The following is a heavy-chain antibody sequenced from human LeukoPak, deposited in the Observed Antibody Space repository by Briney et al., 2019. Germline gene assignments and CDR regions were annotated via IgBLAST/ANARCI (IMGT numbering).Heavy chain of an antibody. CDR1: GGSISSSSYY. V-gene: IGHV4-39*07. Sequence: SETLSLTCTVSGGSISSSSYYWGWIRQPPGKGLEWIGSIYYSGSTNYNPSLKSRVTISVDTSKNQFSLKLSSVTAADTAVYYCARASITMVRGESIGYYYYGMDVWGQGTTVTVSS. CDR3: ARASITMVRGESIGYYYYGMDV. J-gene: IGHJ6*02. CDR2: IYYSGST. D-gene: IGHD3-10*01.